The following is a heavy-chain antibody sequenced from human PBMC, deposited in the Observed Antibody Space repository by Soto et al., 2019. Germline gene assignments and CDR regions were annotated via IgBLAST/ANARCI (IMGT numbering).Heavy chain of an antibody. V-gene: IGHV1-46*01. Sequence: QVQLVQSGAEVKKPGASVKVSCKASGYTFTDYYIHWVRQAPGQGLEWMGVINPSGGSTSYAQEFQGRVSMTGDTSTSTIHMELSSLSSDDTAIYYCAIDAATMVAVENNWLETWGQGTLVIVSS. CDR3: AIDAATMVAVENNWLET. CDR1: GYTFTDYY. CDR2: INPSGGST. D-gene: IGHD3-22*01. J-gene: IGHJ5*02.